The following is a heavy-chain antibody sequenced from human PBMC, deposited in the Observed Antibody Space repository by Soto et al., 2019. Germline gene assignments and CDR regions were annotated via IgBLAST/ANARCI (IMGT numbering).Heavy chain of an antibody. Sequence: QLQLQESGPGLVKPSETLSLTCTVSGGSISSSSYCWGWIRQPPGKGLEWIGSFYYSGSTYYNPSLKSRVTISVDTSKNQFSLKLSSVTAADTAVYYCARSYGDYLGDYFDFWGQGTLVTVSS. CDR2: FYYSGST. CDR1: GGSISSSSYC. J-gene: IGHJ4*02. D-gene: IGHD4-17*01. V-gene: IGHV4-39*01. CDR3: ARSYGDYLGDYFDF.